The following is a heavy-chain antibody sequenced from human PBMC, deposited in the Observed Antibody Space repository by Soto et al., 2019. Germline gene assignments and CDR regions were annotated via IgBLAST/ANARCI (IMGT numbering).Heavy chain of an antibody. J-gene: IGHJ6*02. Sequence: ASVKVSCKASGYTFTGYYIHWVREAPGQGLEWMGWINPQTGGTSYAQKFQGRVTLSRDTSINTAYLELSRLRLDDAAVYFCARERYQVISDGMDVWGQGTTVTVSS. D-gene: IGHD2-2*01. CDR3: ARERYQVISDGMDV. CDR1: GYTFTGYY. V-gene: IGHV1-2*02. CDR2: INPQTGGT.